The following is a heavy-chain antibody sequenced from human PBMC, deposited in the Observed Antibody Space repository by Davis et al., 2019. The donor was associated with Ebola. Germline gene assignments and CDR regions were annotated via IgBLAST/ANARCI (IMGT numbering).Heavy chain of an antibody. J-gene: IGHJ3*02. CDR2: INAGNGNT. CDR3: ARDLPYYYGSGSYYHTAGAFDI. V-gene: IGHV1-3*01. Sequence: ASVKVSCKASGYTFTSYAMHWVRQAPGQRLEWMGWINAGNGNTKYSQKFQGRVTITRDTSASTAYMELSSLRSEDTAVYYCARDLPYYYGSGSYYHTAGAFDIWGQGTMVTVSS. D-gene: IGHD3-10*01. CDR1: GYTFTSYA.